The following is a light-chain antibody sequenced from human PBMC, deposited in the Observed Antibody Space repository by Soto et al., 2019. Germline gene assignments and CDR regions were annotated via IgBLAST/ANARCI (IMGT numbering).Light chain of an antibody. CDR1: SSNIGAGYD. V-gene: IGLV1-40*01. CDR3: QSYDRSLNV. J-gene: IGLJ1*01. Sequence: QSVLTQPPSVSGAPGQRVTISCTGSSSNIGAGYDVHWYQQLPGTAPKLLIYGNSNRPSGVPDRFSGSKSGTSASLAITGLKAEDEADYHCQSYDRSLNVFGTGTKVTV. CDR2: GNS.